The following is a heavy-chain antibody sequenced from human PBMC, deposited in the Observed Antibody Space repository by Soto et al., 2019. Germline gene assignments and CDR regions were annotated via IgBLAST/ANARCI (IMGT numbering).Heavy chain of an antibody. CDR1: GFILRNYG. Sequence: GGSLRLSCAASGFILRNYGMHGVRQAPGKGLEWVAVISNDGSVKYDADSVKGRFTISRDNSKNTLYLQMNSLRVEDTAVYYCVARQQNYHYYGMDVWGQGTTVTVSS. D-gene: IGHD6-13*01. J-gene: IGHJ6*02. CDR3: VARQQNYHYYGMDV. CDR2: ISNDGSVK. V-gene: IGHV3-30*03.